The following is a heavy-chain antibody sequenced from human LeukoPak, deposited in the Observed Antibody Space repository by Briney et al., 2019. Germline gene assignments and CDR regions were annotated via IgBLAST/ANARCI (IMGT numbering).Heavy chain of an antibody. V-gene: IGHV3-30*14. CDR3: ATGTDITMIVVGAFDI. Sequence: PGRSLRLSCAASGFTFSSYAMHWVRQAPGKGLEWVAVISYDGSNKYYADSVKGRFTISRDNSKNTLYLQMNSLRAEDTAVYYCATGTDITMIVVGAFDIWGQGTMVTVSS. D-gene: IGHD3-22*01. CDR1: GFTFSSYA. J-gene: IGHJ3*02. CDR2: ISYDGSNK.